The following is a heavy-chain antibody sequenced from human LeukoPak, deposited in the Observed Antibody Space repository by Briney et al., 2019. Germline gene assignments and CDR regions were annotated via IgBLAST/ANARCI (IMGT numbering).Heavy chain of an antibody. J-gene: IGHJ5*02. CDR1: GYTFTGYY. Sequence: ASVKVSCKASGYTFTGYYMHWVRQAPGQGLEWMGWINPNSGGTNYAQKFQGRVTMTRDTSISTAYMELSRPRSDDTAVYYCARVRRHIVVVPAASGDDNWFDPWGQGTLVTVSS. V-gene: IGHV1-2*02. CDR2: INPNSGGT. D-gene: IGHD2-2*01. CDR3: ARVRRHIVVVPAASGDDNWFDP.